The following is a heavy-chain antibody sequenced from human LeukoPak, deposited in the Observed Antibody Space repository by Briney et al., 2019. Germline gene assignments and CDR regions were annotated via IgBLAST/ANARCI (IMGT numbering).Heavy chain of an antibody. V-gene: IGHV3-23*01. CDR1: GFTFTSYA. CDR2: ISGSGGST. CDR3: ATRITLVRGVMLGGDY. D-gene: IGHD3-10*01. Sequence: GGSLRLSCAASGFTFTSYAMNWVRQAPGKGLEWVSAISGSGGSTYYADSVKGRFTISKDNSKNTLYLQMNTLRAEDTAVYYCATRITLVRGVMLGGDYWGQGTLVTVSP. J-gene: IGHJ4*02.